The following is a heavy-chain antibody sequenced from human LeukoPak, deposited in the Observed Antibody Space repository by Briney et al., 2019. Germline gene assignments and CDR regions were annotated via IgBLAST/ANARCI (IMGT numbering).Heavy chain of an antibody. Sequence: SETLSLTCTVSGYSISSGYYWGWIRQPPGEGLEWIGSIYHSGSTYYNPSLKSRVTISVDTSKNQFSLKLSSVTAADTAVYYCARAEYCSSTSCYKFSFDYWGQGTLVTVSS. D-gene: IGHD2-2*02. CDR3: ARAEYCSSTSCYKFSFDY. J-gene: IGHJ4*02. V-gene: IGHV4-38-2*02. CDR1: GYSISSGYY. CDR2: IYHSGST.